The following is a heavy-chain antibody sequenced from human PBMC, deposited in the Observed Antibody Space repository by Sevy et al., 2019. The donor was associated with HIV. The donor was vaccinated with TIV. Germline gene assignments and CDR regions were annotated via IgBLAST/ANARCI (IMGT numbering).Heavy chain of an antibody. CDR1: GFTFSSYR. J-gene: IGHJ4*02. D-gene: IGHD1-1*01. CDR3: ARAVLEISTWRSDY. V-gene: IGHV3-21*01. Sequence: GGSLRLSCAASGFTFSSYRMTWVRQAPGKGLEWVSCISSTSAYINYADSVKGRFTISRDNAKNLLYLQMDSLGAEDTAGYYCARAVLEISTWRSDYWGQGTLVTVSS. CDR2: ISSTSAYI.